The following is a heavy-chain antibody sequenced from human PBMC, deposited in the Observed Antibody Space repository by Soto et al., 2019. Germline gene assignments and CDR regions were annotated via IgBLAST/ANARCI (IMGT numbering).Heavy chain of an antibody. Sequence: GASVKVSCKASGGTFSSYAISWVRQAPGQGLEWMGGIIPIFGTANYAQKFQGRVTITADESTSTAYMELSSRRSEDTAVYYCARDRLGYYYDSSGYLINYYYYYGMDVWGQGTTVTVSS. CDR3: ARDRLGYYYDSSGYLINYYYYYGMDV. V-gene: IGHV1-69*13. D-gene: IGHD3-22*01. J-gene: IGHJ6*02. CDR1: GGTFSSYA. CDR2: IIPIFGTA.